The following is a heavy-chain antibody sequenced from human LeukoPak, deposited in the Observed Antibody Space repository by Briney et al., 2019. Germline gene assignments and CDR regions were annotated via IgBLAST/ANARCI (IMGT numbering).Heavy chain of an antibody. D-gene: IGHD4-17*01. CDR3: ARDESFAGDYPY. CDR1: GFTFSRYW. CDR2: IKQDGSEK. V-gene: IGHV3-7*01. Sequence: QPGGSLRLSCAASGFTFSRYWMSWVRQAPGKGLEWVANIKQDGSEKYYVDSVKGRFTISRDNAKNSLYLQIDSLRAEDTAVYYCARDESFAGDYPYWGQGTLVTVSS. J-gene: IGHJ4*02.